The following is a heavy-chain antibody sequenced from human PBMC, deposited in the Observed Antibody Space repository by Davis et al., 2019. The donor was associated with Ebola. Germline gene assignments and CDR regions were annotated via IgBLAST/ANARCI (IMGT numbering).Heavy chain of an antibody. V-gene: IGHV3-23*01. CDR3: AKGLNGWHYYTMDA. CDR2: VSGSGGSA. CDR1: GFTFSSYS. J-gene: IGHJ6*02. Sequence: GESLKISCAASGFTFSSYSMNWVRQAPGKGLEWVSTVSGSGGSAYYADSVKGRFTISRDNSKNTLSLQMDSLRADDMAIYYCAKGLNGWHYYTMDAWGQGTTVTVSS. D-gene: IGHD6-19*01.